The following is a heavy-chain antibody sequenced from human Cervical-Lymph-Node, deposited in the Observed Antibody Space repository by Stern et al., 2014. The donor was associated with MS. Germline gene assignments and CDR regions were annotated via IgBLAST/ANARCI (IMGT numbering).Heavy chain of an antibody. D-gene: IGHD2-21*02. Sequence: VQLVESGGGLVRPGGSLRLSCIASGFTFRNYWLHWVRRTPGKGLEWVSRIVTDGTNTSYANSVKVRFTASRDNAKNTLYLQMDSLRADDTAVYYCVRDLLDNTYVSPGDDFDYWGQGTLVTVSS. CDR2: IVTDGTNT. CDR1: GFTFRNYW. J-gene: IGHJ4*02. V-gene: IGHV3-74*01. CDR3: VRDLLDNTYVSPGDDFDY.